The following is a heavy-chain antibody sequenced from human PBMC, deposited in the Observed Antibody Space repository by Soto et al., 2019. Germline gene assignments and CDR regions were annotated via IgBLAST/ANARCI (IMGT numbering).Heavy chain of an antibody. CDR3: ARDLFFGDRNWFDP. CDR1: GGSISSYY. J-gene: IGHJ5*02. D-gene: IGHD3-3*01. CDR2: IYYSGST. Sequence: SETLSLTCTVSGGSISSYYWSWIRQPPGKGLEWIGYIYYSGSTNYNPSLKSRVTISVDTSKNQFSLKLSSVTAADTAVYYCARDLFFGDRNWFDPWGQGTLFTVSS. V-gene: IGHV4-59*01.